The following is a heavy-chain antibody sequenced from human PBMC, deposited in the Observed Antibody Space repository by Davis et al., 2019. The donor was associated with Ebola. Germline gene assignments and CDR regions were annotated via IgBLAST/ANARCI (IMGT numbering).Heavy chain of an antibody. CDR1: GSTLSSYW. CDR2: INTDGSST. CDR3: VGNLAV. Sequence: HTGGSLRLSCAASGSTLSSYWMHWVRQAPGKGLVWVSRINTDGSSTDYADSVKGRFTISSDNAKNTLYLQMNSLRAEDTAVYYCVGNLAVWGQGTLVTVSS. V-gene: IGHV3-74*01. J-gene: IGHJ4*02.